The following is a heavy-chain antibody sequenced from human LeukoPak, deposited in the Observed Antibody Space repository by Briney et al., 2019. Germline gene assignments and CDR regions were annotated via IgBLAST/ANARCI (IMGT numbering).Heavy chain of an antibody. Sequence: PGGSLRLSCEASGFSFPYGMSWVRQAPGKGLEWVSYISSSGSTIYYADSVKGRFTISRDNAKNSLYLQMNSLRAEDTAVYYCARDSPIIVGATMDYWGQGTLVTVSS. CDR2: ISSSGSTI. J-gene: IGHJ4*02. D-gene: IGHD1-26*01. CDR3: ARDSPIIVGATMDY. V-gene: IGHV3-48*03. CDR1: GFSFPYG.